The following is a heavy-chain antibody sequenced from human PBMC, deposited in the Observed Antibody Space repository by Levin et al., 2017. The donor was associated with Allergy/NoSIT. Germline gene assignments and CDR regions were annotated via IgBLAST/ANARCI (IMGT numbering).Heavy chain of an antibody. V-gene: IGHV4-30-4*01. CDR3: ARGRDYYRSSGLLDY. J-gene: IGHJ4*02. CDR1: GGSISSGDYY. CDR2: ISYSGST. D-gene: IGHD6-6*01. Sequence: SETLSLTCTVSGGSISSGDYYWSWIRQPPGKGLEWIGYISYSGSTYYNPSLKSRVTISVDTSKNQFSLKLSSVTAADTAVYFCARGRDYYRSSGLLDYWGQGTLVTVSS.